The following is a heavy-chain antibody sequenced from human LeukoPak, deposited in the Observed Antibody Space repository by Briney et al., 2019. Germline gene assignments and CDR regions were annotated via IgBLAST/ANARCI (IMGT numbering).Heavy chain of an antibody. CDR3: TRVSGGYDMSDY. D-gene: IGHD3-9*01. CDR1: GFTFSSFW. Sequence: GGSLRLSCAASGFTFSSFWMSWVRQAPGKGLEWVANIRKDGSLQYYVDSVEGRFTISRDNAKNSLYLQMNTLRADDTAVYYCTRVSGGYDMSDYWGQGTLVAVSS. V-gene: IGHV3-7*03. J-gene: IGHJ4*02. CDR2: IRKDGSLQ.